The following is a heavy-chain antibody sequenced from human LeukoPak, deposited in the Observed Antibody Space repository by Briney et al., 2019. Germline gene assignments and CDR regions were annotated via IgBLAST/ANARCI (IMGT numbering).Heavy chain of an antibody. D-gene: IGHD3-22*01. CDR1: GGSISSSSYY. CDR3: ARGRGDSSGYYYFDY. Sequence: SETQSLTCTVSGGSISSSSYYWGWIRQPPGKGLEWIGEINHSGSTNYNPSLKSRVTISVDTSKNQFSLKLSSVTAADTAVYYCARGRGDSSGYYYFDYWGQGTLVTVSS. CDR2: INHSGST. V-gene: IGHV4-39*07. J-gene: IGHJ4*02.